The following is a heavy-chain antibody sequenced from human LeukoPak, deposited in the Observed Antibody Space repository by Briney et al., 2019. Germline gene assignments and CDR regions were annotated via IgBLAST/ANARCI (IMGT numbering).Heavy chain of an antibody. CDR3: ARGEIITIFGVVYGMDV. CDR1: GYTFTGYH. CDR2: INPNSGDT. J-gene: IGHJ6*02. V-gene: IGHV1-2*06. D-gene: IGHD3-3*01. Sequence: ASVKVSCKASGYTFTGYHMHWVRQAPGQGLEWMGRINPNSGDTNYAQKFQGRVTMTRDTSISTAYMELSRLRSDDTAVYYCARGEIITIFGVVYGMDVWGQGTTVTVSS.